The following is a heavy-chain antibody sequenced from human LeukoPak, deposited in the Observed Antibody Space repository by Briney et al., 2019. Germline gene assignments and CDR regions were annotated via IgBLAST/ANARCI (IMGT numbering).Heavy chain of an antibody. CDR3: AKDIGRGYSSGPGN. V-gene: IGHV3-9*01. D-gene: IGHD6-19*01. CDR2: ISWNSGSI. CDR1: GFNFDDYA. J-gene: IGHJ4*02. Sequence: GRSLRLSCAASGFNFDDYAMHWVRQAPGKGLEWVSGISWNSGSIGYADSVKGRFTISRDNAENSLYLQMNSLRAEDTALYYCAKDIGRGYSSGPGNWGQGTLVTVSS.